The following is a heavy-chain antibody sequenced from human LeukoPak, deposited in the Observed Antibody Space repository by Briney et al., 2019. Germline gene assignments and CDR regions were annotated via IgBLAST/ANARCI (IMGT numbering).Heavy chain of an antibody. J-gene: IGHJ5*02. CDR2: IIPILGIA. D-gene: IGHD6-25*01. Sequence: SVRVSCKASGGTFSSYAISWVRQAPGQGLEWMGRIIPILGIANYAQKFQGRVTITADKSTSTAYMELSSLRSEDTAVYYCARAAPQDRFDPWGQGTLVTVSS. CDR3: ARAAPQDRFDP. CDR1: GGTFSSYA. V-gene: IGHV1-69*04.